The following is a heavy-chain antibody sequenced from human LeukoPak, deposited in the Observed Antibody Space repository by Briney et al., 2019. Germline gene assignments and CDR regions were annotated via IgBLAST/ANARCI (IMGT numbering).Heavy chain of an antibody. CDR1: GFTFSNYW. J-gene: IGHJ4*02. V-gene: IGHV3-7*01. CDR3: ARRPFGADY. Sequence: GGSLRLSCAASGFTFSNYWMGWVRQPPGKGLQWVANIKDDGTEKYYVDSVKGRFAISRDNAKNSVYLQMNSLRVEDTAVYYCARRPFGADYWGQGTLVTVSS. CDR2: IKDDGTEK. D-gene: IGHD3-10*01.